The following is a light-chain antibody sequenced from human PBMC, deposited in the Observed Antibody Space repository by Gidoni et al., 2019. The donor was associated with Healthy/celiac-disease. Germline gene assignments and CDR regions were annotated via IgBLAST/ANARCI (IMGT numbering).Light chain of an antibody. CDR3: QSYDSSLSGWV. V-gene: IGLV1-40*01. CDR2: GNS. CDR1: SSNSGAGYD. Sequence: QSVLTPPPSVSGAPGQGVTIPCTGSSSNSGAGYDVHWYQQLPGTPPKLLIYGNSNRPSGVPDRFSGSKSGTSASLAITGLQAEDEADYYCQSYDSSLSGWVFGGGTKLTVL. J-gene: IGLJ3*02.